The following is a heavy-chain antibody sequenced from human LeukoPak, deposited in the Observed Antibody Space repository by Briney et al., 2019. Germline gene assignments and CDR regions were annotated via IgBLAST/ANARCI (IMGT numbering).Heavy chain of an antibody. CDR2: IFYSGST. CDR1: GGSISTYC. CDR3: ARILVRGGYYYD. D-gene: IGHD3-22*01. J-gene: IGHJ4*02. Sequence: PSETLSLTCAVSGGSISTYCWSWIRQPPGKGLEWIGYIFYSGSTNYNPSLKSRVTISVDTSKNQFSLKLSSVTAADTAVYYCARILVRGGYYYDWGQGTLVTVSS. V-gene: IGHV4-59*01.